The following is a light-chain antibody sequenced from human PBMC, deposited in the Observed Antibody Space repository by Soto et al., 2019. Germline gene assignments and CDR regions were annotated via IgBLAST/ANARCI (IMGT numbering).Light chain of an antibody. J-gene: IGKJ4*01. Sequence: EIVLTQCPSTLTSPPGERATLSCRASQSVSSSYLAWYQQKPGQAPRLLIYDASTRATGIPPRFSGGGSGTDFTLTISRLEPEDFAVYYCQQFSSYPLTFGGGTKVDIK. V-gene: IGKV3-20*01. CDR1: QSVSSSY. CDR2: DAS. CDR3: QQFSSYPLT.